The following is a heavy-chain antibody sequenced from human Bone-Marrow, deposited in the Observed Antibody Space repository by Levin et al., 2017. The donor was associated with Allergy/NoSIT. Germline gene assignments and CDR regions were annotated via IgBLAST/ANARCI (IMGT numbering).Heavy chain of an antibody. D-gene: IGHD2-15*01. CDR2: TYHSGST. V-gene: IGHV4-39*01. CDR3: ARHFVCSGGSCYSEAWFDP. CDR1: GGSIIRNSFY. J-gene: IGHJ5*02. Sequence: SETLSLTCTVSGGSIIRNSFYWAWIRQPPGKGLEWIGSTYHSGSTYYNPSLKSRVTISVDTPKNQFSLKLSSVTVEDTAVYYCARHFVCSGGSCYSEAWFDPWGQGSLVTVSS.